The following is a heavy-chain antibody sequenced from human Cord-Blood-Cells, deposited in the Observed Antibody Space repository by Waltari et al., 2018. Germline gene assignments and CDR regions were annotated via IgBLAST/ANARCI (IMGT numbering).Heavy chain of an antibody. CDR3: AREWFGELYYFGY. Sequence: QVQLQESGPGLVKPSETLSLTCAVSGYAISSGYYWGWIRQPPGKGLEWIGSIYHSGSTYYNPSLKSRVTISVDTSKNQFSLKLSSVTAADTAVYYCAREWFGELYYFGYWGQGTLVTVSS. D-gene: IGHD3-10*01. J-gene: IGHJ4*02. V-gene: IGHV4-38-2*02. CDR1: GYAISSGYY. CDR2: IYHSGST.